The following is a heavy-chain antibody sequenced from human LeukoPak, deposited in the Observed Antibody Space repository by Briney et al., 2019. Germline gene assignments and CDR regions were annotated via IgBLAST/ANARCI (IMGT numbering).Heavy chain of an antibody. CDR1: GYTFTSYD. J-gene: IGHJ5*02. CDR2: MNPNSCNT. CDR3: ARGERSRWFDP. D-gene: IGHD1-26*01. V-gene: IGHV1-8*01. Sequence: ASVKVSCKASGYTFTSYDINWVRQATGQRLEWMGWMNPNSCNTGYPQKFQGRVTMTRNTYISTACMELSSLRSEATAVYYCARGERSRWFDPWGQGTLVTVSS.